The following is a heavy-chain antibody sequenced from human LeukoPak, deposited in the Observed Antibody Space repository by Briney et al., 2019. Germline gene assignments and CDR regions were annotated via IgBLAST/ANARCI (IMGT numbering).Heavy chain of an antibody. CDR2: MYSSGST. J-gene: IGHJ4*02. CDR1: GGSISTYY. CDR3: ARASGGNSHFDY. D-gene: IGHD4-23*01. Sequence: KPSETLSLTCTVSGGSISTYYWGWIRQPAGKGLEWIGRMYSSGSTEYNPSLKSRVTMSVDTPKNQFSLNLSSVTAADTAVYYCARASGGNSHFDYWGQGTLVTVSS. V-gene: IGHV4-4*07.